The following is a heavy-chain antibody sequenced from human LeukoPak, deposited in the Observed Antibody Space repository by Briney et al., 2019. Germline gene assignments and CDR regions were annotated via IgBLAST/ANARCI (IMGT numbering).Heavy chain of an antibody. CDR3: ARMTYYYGSGSYYISWFDP. V-gene: IGHV4-39*07. CDR1: GGSISSSSYY. J-gene: IGHJ5*02. Sequence: SETLSLTCTVSGGSISSSSYYWGWIRQPPGKGLEWIGSIYYSGSTYYNPSLKSRVTISVDTSKNQFSLKLSSVTAADTAVYYCARMTYYYGSGSYYISWFDPWGQGTLVTVSS. CDR2: IYYSGST. D-gene: IGHD3-10*01.